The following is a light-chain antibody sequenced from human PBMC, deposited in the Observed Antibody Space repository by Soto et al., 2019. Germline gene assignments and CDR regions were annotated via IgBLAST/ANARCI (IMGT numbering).Light chain of an antibody. CDR1: QSVNIF. J-gene: IGKJ1*01. CDR2: HAS. V-gene: IGKV3-20*01. Sequence: EIVLTQSPGTLSLSPGVRATLSCRASQSVNIFLAWFQQKPGQAPRLLIFHASNRATGVPDRFSGSGSGTDFTLTITRLEPEDSAVYYCHHYVGSPWAFGHGTRVEIK. CDR3: HHYVGSPWA.